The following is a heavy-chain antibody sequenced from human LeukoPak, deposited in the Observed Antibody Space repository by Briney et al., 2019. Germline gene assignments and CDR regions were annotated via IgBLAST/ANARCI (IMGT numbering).Heavy chain of an antibody. D-gene: IGHD3-10*01. V-gene: IGHV6-1*01. Sequence: SQTLSLTCAISGDSVSSNDACWTWIRQSPSRGLEWLGRTFYRSQWYYDYAVSVKSRITINPDTSNNQYSLQLNSVTPEDTAVYYCAREGTLVRGVMNHFDYWGQGTLVTVSS. CDR2: TFYRSQWYY. CDR3: AREGTLVRGVMNHFDY. CDR1: GDSVSSNDAC. J-gene: IGHJ4*02.